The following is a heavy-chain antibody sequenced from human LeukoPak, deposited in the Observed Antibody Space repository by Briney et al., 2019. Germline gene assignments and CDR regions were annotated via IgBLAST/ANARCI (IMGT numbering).Heavy chain of an antibody. V-gene: IGHV3-74*01. J-gene: IGHJ5*02. CDR2: IDSDGSST. D-gene: IGHD6-19*01. Sequence: PGGSLRLSCAASGFTFSSYWMHWVRQAPGKGLVWLSRIDSDGSSTNYADAVKGRFTISRDNAKNTLYLQMNSLRAEDTAVYFCARDSQLTSDWSLNWFDPWGQGTLVTVSS. CDR3: ARDSQLTSDWSLNWFDP. CDR1: GFTFSSYW.